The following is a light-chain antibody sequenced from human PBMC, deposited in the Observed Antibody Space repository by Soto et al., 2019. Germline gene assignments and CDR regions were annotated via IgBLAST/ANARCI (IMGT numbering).Light chain of an antibody. V-gene: IGKV3-20*01. J-gene: IGKJ4*01. CDR1: QTLSSSS. CDR3: QQYGSSPLT. CDR2: GAS. Sequence: EIVLTQSPGTLSLSPGESGTLSCRAGQTLSSSSLAWYQQKPGQAPRLLIYGASNRASGIPDRFSGGGSGTDFTLTISRLEPEDFAVYYCQQYGSSPLTFGGGTQVEI.